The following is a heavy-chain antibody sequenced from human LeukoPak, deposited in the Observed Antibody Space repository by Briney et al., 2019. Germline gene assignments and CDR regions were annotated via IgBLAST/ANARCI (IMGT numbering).Heavy chain of an antibody. J-gene: IGHJ4*02. CDR2: ISGSGGST. Sequence: GGSLSLSCAASGFTFSSYAMSWVRQAPGKGLEWVSAISGSGGSTYYADSVKGRFTISRDNSKNTLYLQMNSLRAEDTAVYYCANQMVYSSSSGITDYWGQGTLVIVSS. CDR3: ANQMVYSSSSGITDY. V-gene: IGHV3-23*01. D-gene: IGHD6-6*01. CDR1: GFTFSSYA.